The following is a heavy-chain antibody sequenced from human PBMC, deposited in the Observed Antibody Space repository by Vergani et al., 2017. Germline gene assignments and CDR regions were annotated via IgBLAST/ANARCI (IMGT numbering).Heavy chain of an antibody. V-gene: IGHV4-59*01. J-gene: IGHJ4*02. CDR2: IYYSGST. CDR3: ARSPKVTAYFDY. D-gene: IGHD2-2*01. Sequence: QVQLQESGPGLVKPSETLSLTCTVSGGSISSYYWSWIRQPPGKGLEWIGYIYYSGSTNYNPSLKSRVTISVDTSKNQFSLTLSSVTAADTAVYYCARSPKVTAYFDYWGQGTLVTVSS. CDR1: GGSISSYY.